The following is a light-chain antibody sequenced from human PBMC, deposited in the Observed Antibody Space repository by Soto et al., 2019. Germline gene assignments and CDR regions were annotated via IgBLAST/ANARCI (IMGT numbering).Light chain of an antibody. CDR3: QQANSFPYT. J-gene: IGKJ2*01. V-gene: IGKV1-12*01. CDR2: AAS. CDR1: QAISSW. Sequence: DIQMTQSPSSVSASGGDRVTITCRASQAISSWLAWYQQKPGKAPKLLIYAASTLQSGVPSRSSGSGPGTEFTLTISSLQPEDFATYYCQQANSFPYTFGQGTKLEIK.